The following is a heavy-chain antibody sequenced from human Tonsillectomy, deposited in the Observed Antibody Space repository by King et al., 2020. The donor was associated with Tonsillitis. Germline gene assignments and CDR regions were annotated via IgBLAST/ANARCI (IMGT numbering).Heavy chain of an antibody. V-gene: IGHV1-2*02. D-gene: IGHD6-13*01. CDR1: GYTFTGYY. CDR2: INPNSSGT. J-gene: IGHJ4*02. CDR3: ARGWWGTAAGIDY. Sequence: QLVQSGAEVKKPGASVKVSCKASGYTFTGYYMHWVRHAPGQGLEWMGWINPNSSGTNYAQKFQGRVTMTRDTSISTAYMELSRLRSDDTAVYYCARGWWGTAAGIDYWGQGTLVTVSS.